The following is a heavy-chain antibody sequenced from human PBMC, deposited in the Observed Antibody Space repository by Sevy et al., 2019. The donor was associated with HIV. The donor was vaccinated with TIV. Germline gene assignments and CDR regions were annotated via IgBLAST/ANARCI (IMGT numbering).Heavy chain of an antibody. J-gene: IGHJ4*02. D-gene: IGHD4-4*01. CDR2: IKSKTDGGTT. CDR1: GFTFSNAW. Sequence: GGSLRLSYAASGFTFSNAWMNWVRQAPGKGLEWVGRIKSKTDGGTTDYAAPVKGRFTISRDDSKNTLYLQMNSLKTEDTAVYYCTTSYSNYYYFDYWGQGTLVTVSS. CDR3: TTSYSNYYYFDY. V-gene: IGHV3-15*07.